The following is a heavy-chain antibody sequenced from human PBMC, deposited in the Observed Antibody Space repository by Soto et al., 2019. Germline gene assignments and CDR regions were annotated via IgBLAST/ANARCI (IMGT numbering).Heavy chain of an antibody. CDR3: AKDGGYGGKPTREYFQH. Sequence: QVQLVESGGGVVQPGRSLRLSCAASGFTFSSYGMHWVRQAPGKGLEWVAVISYDGSNKYYADSVKGRFTISRDNSKNSRDLQMNRLRAEDTAVYYCAKDGGYGGKPTREYFQHWGQGTLVTVSS. CDR2: ISYDGSNK. V-gene: IGHV3-30*18. J-gene: IGHJ1*01. CDR1: GFTFSSYG. D-gene: IGHD3-10*01.